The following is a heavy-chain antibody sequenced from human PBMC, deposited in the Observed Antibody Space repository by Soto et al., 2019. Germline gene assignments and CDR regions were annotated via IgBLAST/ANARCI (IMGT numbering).Heavy chain of an antibody. D-gene: IGHD2-15*01. Sequence: QVQLQESGPGLVKPSGTLFLNCAVSSGSISSRNWWSWVRQPPGKGLEWIGGIVHSGYTSYNPSLKSRVTISVDKSKNQFTLKLSSVTAADTAVYDGARHGRGECSGGSCYGLYNWGQGTLVTVSS. V-gene: IGHV4-4*02. CDR1: SGSISSRNW. CDR3: ARHGRGECSGGSCYGLYN. CDR2: IVHSGYT. J-gene: IGHJ4*02.